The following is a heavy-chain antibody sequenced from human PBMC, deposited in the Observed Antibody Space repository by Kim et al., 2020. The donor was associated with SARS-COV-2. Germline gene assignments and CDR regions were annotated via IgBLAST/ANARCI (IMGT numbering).Heavy chain of an antibody. D-gene: IGHD5-12*01. CDR2: IYYSGST. CDR1: GGSISSGGYY. V-gene: IGHV4-31*03. Sequence: SETLSLTCTVSGGSISSGGYYWSWIRQHPGKGLEWIGCIYYSGSTYYNPSLKSRVTISVDTSKNQFSLKLSSVTAADTAEYYCAGDPAPGYSGPPYGYFGLWGRGTLVTVSS. J-gene: IGHJ2*01. CDR3: AGDPAPGYSGPPYGYFGL.